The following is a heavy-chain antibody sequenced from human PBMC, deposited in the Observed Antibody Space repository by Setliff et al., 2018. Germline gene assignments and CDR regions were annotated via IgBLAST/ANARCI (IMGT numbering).Heavy chain of an antibody. Sequence: SETLSLTCTDSGGSISSYYWSWIRQPPGKELEGIGYIYYSGNTNYNPSLKSRVTISVDTSKNQFSLRRSFVTAADTAVYYWARGGVRQWLSIWGQGTLGTVSS. J-gene: IGHJ4*02. CDR1: GGSISSYY. CDR3: ARGGVRQWLSI. V-gene: IGHV4-59*08. D-gene: IGHD6-19*01. CDR2: IYYSGNT.